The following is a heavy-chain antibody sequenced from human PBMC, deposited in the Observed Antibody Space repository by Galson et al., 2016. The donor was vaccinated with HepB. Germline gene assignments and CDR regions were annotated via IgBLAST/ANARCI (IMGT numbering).Heavy chain of an antibody. Sequence: ATLSPTCNVSGGSFNRYYRGWVRQPPEKRLEWIGYIYYNGATSYNPSLQSRVTISLDPSKNQFFLSLHSVTAADPALYICARAASAKDWFDPWGPGTLVTVSS. CDR2: IYYNGAT. V-gene: IGHV4-59*01. CDR3: ARAASAKDWFDP. CDR1: GGSFNRYY. D-gene: IGHD3-3*01. J-gene: IGHJ5*02.